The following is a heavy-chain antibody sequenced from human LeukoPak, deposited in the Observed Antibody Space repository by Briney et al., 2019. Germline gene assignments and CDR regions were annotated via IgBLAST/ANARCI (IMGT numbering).Heavy chain of an antibody. Sequence: GGSLRLSCAASGFTFSSYWMSWVRQAPGKGLEWEANIKQDGSEKYYVDSVKGRFTISRDNAKNSLYLQMNSLRAEDTAVYYCARDRRYGLRYFDAAQDVWGQGTTVTVSS. V-gene: IGHV3-7*01. CDR1: GFTFSSYW. D-gene: IGHD3-9*01. CDR2: IKQDGSEK. J-gene: IGHJ6*02. CDR3: ARDRRYGLRYFDAAQDV.